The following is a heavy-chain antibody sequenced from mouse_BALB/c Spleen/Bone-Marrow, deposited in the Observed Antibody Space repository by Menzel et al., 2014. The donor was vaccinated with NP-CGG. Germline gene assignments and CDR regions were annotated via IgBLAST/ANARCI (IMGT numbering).Heavy chain of an antibody. Sequence: EVQLQQSGTVLARPGAAVKMSCKASGYTFSNYWMHWVKQRPGQGLEWIGTIYPGNSGTTYNQKFKGKANLTAVTSTSTVYMELSSLTNEDSAVYYCTTLARSDSDYWGQGTTLTVSS. CDR2: IYPGNSGT. V-gene: IGHV1-5*01. J-gene: IGHJ2*01. CDR3: TTLARSDSDY. D-gene: IGHD3-1*01. CDR1: GYTFSNYW.